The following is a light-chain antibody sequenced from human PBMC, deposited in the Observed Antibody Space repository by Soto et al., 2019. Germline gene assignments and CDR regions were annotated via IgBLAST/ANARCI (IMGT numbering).Light chain of an antibody. V-gene: IGKV3-15*01. J-gene: IGKJ1*01. CDR1: QFVSSR. Sequence: DIVVTQSPATLSASPGERVTLSCRASQFVSSRLAWYQRRPGQVPRLLIYDTSTRAPGIAARFSGSGSGTEFTLTISRLQSEDFAVYYCQEYIQWPPGMFGPGTTVDIK. CDR3: QEYIQWPPGM. CDR2: DTS.